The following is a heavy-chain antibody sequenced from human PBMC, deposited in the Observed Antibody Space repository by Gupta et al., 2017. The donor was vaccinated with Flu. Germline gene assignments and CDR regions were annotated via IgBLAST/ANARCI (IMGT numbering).Heavy chain of an antibody. Sequence: EVKLVESGGGLVQPGGSLRLSCAASEFNVGYNYMSWVRQAPGKALEWVSTIVRGGNTYYADSVKGRFTISRDNSKKTVWLQMNGLRAEDSAVYYCTRSGYCSGDACYSYYAMDVWGQGTTVAVSS. J-gene: IGHJ6*02. CDR2: IVRGGNT. CDR1: EFNVGYNY. V-gene: IGHV3-53*04. D-gene: IGHD2-15*01. CDR3: TRSGYCSGDACYSYYAMDV.